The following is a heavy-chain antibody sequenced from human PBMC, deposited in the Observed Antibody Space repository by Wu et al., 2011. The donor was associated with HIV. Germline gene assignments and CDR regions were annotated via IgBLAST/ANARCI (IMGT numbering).Heavy chain of an antibody. V-gene: IGHV1-69*05. D-gene: IGHD2-15*01. CDR1: GDTFSSFA. CDR2: ILPVLVST. Sequence: QVQLMRSGADVKKPGSSVKISCGASGGASGDTFSSFAFSWVRQAPGQGLEWLGAILPVLVSTKYADSFEDRITIYTDALTKTVNMELSSLTSEDTAVYYCVRGYCSGDNCYLPFDVFDVWGQGTMVTVSS. J-gene: IGHJ3*01. CDR3: VRGYCSGDNCYLPFDVFDV.